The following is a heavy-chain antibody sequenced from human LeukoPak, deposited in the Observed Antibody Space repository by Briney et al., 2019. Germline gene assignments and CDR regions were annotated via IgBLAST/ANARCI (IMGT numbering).Heavy chain of an antibody. CDR2: ITSSGSII. Sequence: GGSLRLSCAASGFTFSDYYMSWVRQAPGKGLEWVSYITSSGSIIYYADSVKGRFTISRDNAKNSLYPQMNSLRAEDTAVYYCARDYDSSGYSSSVQHWGQGTLVTVSS. CDR1: GFTFSDYY. J-gene: IGHJ1*01. CDR3: ARDYDSSGYSSSVQH. D-gene: IGHD3-22*01. V-gene: IGHV3-11*01.